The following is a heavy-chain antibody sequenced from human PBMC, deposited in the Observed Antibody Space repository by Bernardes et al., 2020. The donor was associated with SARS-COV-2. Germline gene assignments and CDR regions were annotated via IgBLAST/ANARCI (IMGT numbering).Heavy chain of an antibody. CDR2: ISEDESEK. J-gene: IGHJ4*02. V-gene: IGHV3-7*03. CDR3: ALGVATNYFHY. Sequence: GSLRLSCAASGFTFNSYWMSWVRQAPGKGLQWVATISEDESEKYYVDSVGGRFTISRDNAKNSLYLQMNSLRTEDTAVYYCALGVATNYFHYWGQGTLVSVSS. CDR1: GFTFNSYW. D-gene: IGHD5-12*01.